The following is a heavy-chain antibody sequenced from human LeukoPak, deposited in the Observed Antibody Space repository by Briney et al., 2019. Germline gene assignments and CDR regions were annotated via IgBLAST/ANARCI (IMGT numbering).Heavy chain of an antibody. CDR1: GYTFTSYG. D-gene: IGHD3-10*01. CDR3: ARDLLLWFGKSKDDAFDI. CDR2: ISAYNGNT. V-gene: IGHV1-18*01. Sequence: ASVKVSCKASGYTFTSYGISWVRQAPGQGLEWMGWISAYNGNTNYAQKLQGRVTMTTDTSTSTAYMELRSLRSDDTAVYYCARDLLLWFGKSKDDAFDIWGQGTMVTVSS. J-gene: IGHJ3*02.